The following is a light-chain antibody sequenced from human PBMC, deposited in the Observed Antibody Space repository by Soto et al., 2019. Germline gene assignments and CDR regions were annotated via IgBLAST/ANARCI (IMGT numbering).Light chain of an antibody. CDR2: KAS. J-gene: IGKJ1*01. V-gene: IGKV1-5*03. Sequence: DIQMTQSPSTLSASVGDRVTITCRASQSISSWLAWYQQKPGKAPKLLIYKASNLETGVPSRFSGSGSGTEFTLTINNLQPDDFATYYCQQYDGYSRTFGQGTKVDIK. CDR3: QQYDGYSRT. CDR1: QSISSW.